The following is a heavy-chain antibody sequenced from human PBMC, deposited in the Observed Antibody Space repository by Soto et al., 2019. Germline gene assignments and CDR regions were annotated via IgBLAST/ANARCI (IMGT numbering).Heavy chain of an antibody. CDR1: GFTFSSYS. CDR2: ISSSSSYI. Sequence: PGGSLRLSCAASGFTFSSYSMNWVRQAPGKGLEWVSSISSSSSYIYYADSVKGRFTISRDNAKNSLYLQMNSLRAEDTAVYYCARGIVVVVAEYFDYWGQGTLVTVSS. J-gene: IGHJ4*02. V-gene: IGHV3-21*01. CDR3: ARGIVVVVAEYFDY. D-gene: IGHD2-15*01.